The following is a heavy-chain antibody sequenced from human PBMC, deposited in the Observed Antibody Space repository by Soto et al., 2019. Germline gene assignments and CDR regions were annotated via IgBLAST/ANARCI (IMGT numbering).Heavy chain of an antibody. V-gene: IGHV1-3*05. CDR2: INAGNGNT. J-gene: IGHJ4*02. CDR1: GYTFTSYA. D-gene: IGHD2-21*02. CDR3: ARSIVVVTALDY. Sequence: QVQLVQSGAEEKKPGASVKVSCKASGYTFTSYAMHWVRQAPGQRLEWMGWINAGNGNTKYSQKFQGRVTITRDTSASTAYRELSSLRSEDTAVYYCARSIVVVTALDYWGQGTLFPVSS.